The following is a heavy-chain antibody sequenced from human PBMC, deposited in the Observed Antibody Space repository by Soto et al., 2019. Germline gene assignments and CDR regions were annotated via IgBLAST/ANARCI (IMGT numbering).Heavy chain of an antibody. Sequence: EVLLLESGGGLVQPGWSLRLSCAASGFTFISYAMSWVRHAPGKGLEWVSAISGSGGSTSYADSVKGRFTISRDNSKNTLYLQMNSLRAEDTAVYYCTKAMIDRKRPIYYGMDVCGKGTTVPVSS. CDR2: ISGSGGST. CDR1: GFTFISYA. CDR3: TKAMIDRKRPIYYGMDV. J-gene: IGHJ6*04. V-gene: IGHV3-23*01. D-gene: IGHD3-22*01.